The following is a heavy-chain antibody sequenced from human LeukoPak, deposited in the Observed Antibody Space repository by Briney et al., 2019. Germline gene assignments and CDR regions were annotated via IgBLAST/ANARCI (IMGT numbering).Heavy chain of an antibody. D-gene: IGHD3-16*02. CDR2: ISGSGGST. V-gene: IGHV3-23*01. CDR1: GFTFSSYA. Sequence: PGGSLRLSCAASGFTFSSYAMSWVRQAPGKGLEWVSAISGSGGSTYYADSVKGRFTISRDNSKNTLYLQMNSLRAEDTAVYYCAKEGGDYVWGSYRYPVEYFQHWGQGTLVTVSS. J-gene: IGHJ1*01. CDR3: AKEGGDYVWGSYRYPVEYFQH.